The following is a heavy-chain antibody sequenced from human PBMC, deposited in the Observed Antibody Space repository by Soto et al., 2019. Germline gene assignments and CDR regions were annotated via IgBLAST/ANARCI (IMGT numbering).Heavy chain of an antibody. D-gene: IGHD1-1*01. V-gene: IGHV4-34*01. Sequence: QVQLQQWGAGLLKPSETLSLTYAVYGGSVSSSSNYYWSWIRQPPGKGLEWIGEMSHSGGTHFNPSLKSRVTISVDTSKNQFSLKMGSVTAADTALYYCARVERGTATTVVDAFDIRGPGTMVTVSS. CDR1: GGSVSSSSNYY. J-gene: IGHJ3*02. CDR2: MSHSGGT. CDR3: ARVERGTATTVVDAFDI.